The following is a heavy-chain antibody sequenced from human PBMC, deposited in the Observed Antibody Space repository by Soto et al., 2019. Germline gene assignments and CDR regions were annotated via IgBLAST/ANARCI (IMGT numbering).Heavy chain of an antibody. CDR3: AREVSVAGGTRFDY. CDR2: ISYDGSNK. CDR1: GFTFSSYA. J-gene: IGHJ4*02. V-gene: IGHV3-30-3*01. D-gene: IGHD6-19*01. Sequence: QVQLVESGGGVVQPGRSLRLSCAASGFTFSSYAMHWVRQAPGKGLEWVAVISYDGSNKYYADSVKGRFTISRDNSKNTLYLQMNSLRAEDTAVYYCAREVSVAGGTRFDYWGQGTLVTVSS.